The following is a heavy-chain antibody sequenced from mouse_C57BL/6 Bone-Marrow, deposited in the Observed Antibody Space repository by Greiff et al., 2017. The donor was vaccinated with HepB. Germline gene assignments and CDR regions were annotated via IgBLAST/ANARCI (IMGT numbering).Heavy chain of an antibody. J-gene: IGHJ1*03. V-gene: IGHV1-19*01. D-gene: IGHD1-1*01. CDR2: INPYNGGT. CDR3: ARSTVVDRDWYFDV. CDR1: GYTFTDYY. Sequence: EVQVVESGPVLVKPGASVKMSCKASGYTFTDYYMNWVKQSHGKSLEWIGVINPYNGGTSYNQKFKGKATLTVDKSSSTAYMELNSLTSEDSAVYYCARSTVVDRDWYFDVWGTGTTVTVSS.